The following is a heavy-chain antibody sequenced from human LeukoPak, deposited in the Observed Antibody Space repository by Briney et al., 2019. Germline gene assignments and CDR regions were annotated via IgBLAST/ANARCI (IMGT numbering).Heavy chain of an antibody. D-gene: IGHD3-22*01. CDR3: ASWYYYDSSGYYWEYFQH. CDR1: GGSISSSSYY. J-gene: IGHJ1*01. Sequence: PSETLSLPCTVSGGSISSSSYYWGWIRQPPGKGLEWIGSIYYSGSTYYNPSLKSRVTISVDTSKNQFSLKLSSVTAADTAVYYCASWYYYDSSGYYWEYFQHWGQGTLVTVSS. CDR2: IYYSGST. V-gene: IGHV4-39*01.